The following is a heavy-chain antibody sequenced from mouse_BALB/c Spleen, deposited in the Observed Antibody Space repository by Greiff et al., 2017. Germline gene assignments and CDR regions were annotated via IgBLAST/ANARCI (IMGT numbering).Heavy chain of an antibody. Sequence: VKLVESGAELVRPGVSVKISCKGSGYTFTDYAMHWVKQSHAKSLEWIGVISTYYGDASYNQKFKGKATMTVDKSSSTAYMELARLTSEDSAIYYCARGGFTTVAMDYWGQGTSVTVSS. CDR2: ISTYYGDA. CDR3: ARGGFTTVAMDY. D-gene: IGHD1-1*01. V-gene: IGHV1S137*01. CDR1: GYTFTDYA. J-gene: IGHJ4*01.